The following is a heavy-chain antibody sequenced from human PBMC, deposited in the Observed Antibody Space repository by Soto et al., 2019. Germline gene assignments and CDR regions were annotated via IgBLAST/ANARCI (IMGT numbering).Heavy chain of an antibody. D-gene: IGHD5-12*01. CDR1: GGTFSSYT. J-gene: IGHJ4*02. CDR2: IIPILGIA. CDR3: AEARRTEMATMN. V-gene: IGHV1-69*02. Sequence: QVQLVQSGAEVKKPGSSVKVSCKASGGTFSSYTISWVRQAPGQGLEWLGRIIPILGIANYAQKFQGRVTITADKSTSTAYMELSSLRSEDTAVYYCAEARRTEMATMNWGQGTLVTVSS.